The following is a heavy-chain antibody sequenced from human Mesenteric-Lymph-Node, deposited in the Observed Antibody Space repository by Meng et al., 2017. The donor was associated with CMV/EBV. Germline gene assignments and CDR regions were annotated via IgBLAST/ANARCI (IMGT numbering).Heavy chain of an antibody. D-gene: IGHD2-2*01. CDR1: GGSFSGHY. CDR3: VRDPGDLGYCSPTSCPWYYYYGLDV. CDR2: IVHSGKP. Sequence: SETLSLTCGVSGGSFSGHYWTWIRQPPGKGLEWIGEIVHSGKPKCNPSLKSRVAMSVDTSKNQFSLRLSSVTAADTAVYYCVRDPGDLGYCSPTSCPWYYYYGLDVWGQGTTVTVSS. J-gene: IGHJ6*02. V-gene: IGHV4-34*12.